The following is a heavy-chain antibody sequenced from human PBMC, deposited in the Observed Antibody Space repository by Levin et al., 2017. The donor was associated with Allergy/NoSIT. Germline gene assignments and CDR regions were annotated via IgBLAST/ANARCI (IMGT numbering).Heavy chain of an antibody. V-gene: IGHV3-23*01. CDR3: AKDAIRGSDQPYYFDY. CDR2: IINSGVGT. CDR1: GFTFNNYA. Sequence: GVLKISCAASGFTFNNYAMSWVRPAPGKGLEWVSAIINSGVGTYYADSVKGRFTISRDNSKNTMYLQMNSLRAEDTAVYFCAKDAIRGSDQPYYFDYWGQGTLVTASS. J-gene: IGHJ4*02. D-gene: IGHD6-19*01.